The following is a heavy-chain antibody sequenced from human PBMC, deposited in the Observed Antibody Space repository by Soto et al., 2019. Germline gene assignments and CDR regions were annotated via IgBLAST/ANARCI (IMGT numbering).Heavy chain of an antibody. CDR3: VIDRLIVAVSVGRMDV. V-gene: IGHV1-69*01. CDR1: GDTFIGYS. Sequence: QVQLVQSGAEVKKPGTSVRVSCKASGDTFIGYSISWVRQAPGQGREWMGWVIPTQRTTKYAQRFQGRVTMSVDQFASTTYMELSSLRPEDTALYYCVIDRLIVAVSVGRMDVWGQGTTVTVSS. J-gene: IGHJ6*02. D-gene: IGHD6-19*01. CDR2: VIPTQRTT.